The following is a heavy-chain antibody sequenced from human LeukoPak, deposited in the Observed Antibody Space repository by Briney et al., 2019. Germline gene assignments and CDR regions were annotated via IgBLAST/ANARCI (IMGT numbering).Heavy chain of an antibody. CDR2: IYHSGST. CDR1: GCSISSGYY. CDR3: ARLGGYCTNGVCSND. Sequence: SETLSLTCAVSGCSISSGYYWGWIRQPPGKGLEWIGSIYHSGSTYYNPSLKSRVTISVDTSKNQFSLKLSSVTAADTAVYYCARLGGYCTNGVCSNDWGQGTLVTVSS. V-gene: IGHV4-38-2*01. J-gene: IGHJ4*02. D-gene: IGHD2-8*01.